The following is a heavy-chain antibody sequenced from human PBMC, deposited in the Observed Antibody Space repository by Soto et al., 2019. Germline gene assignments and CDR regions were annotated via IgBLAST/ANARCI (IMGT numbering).Heavy chain of an antibody. Sequence: QVQLVQSGAEVKKPGASVKVSCKASGYTFTSYYMHWVRQAPGQGLEWMGIINPSGGSTSYAQKFQGRVTMTRDTSTSTVYMELSSLRSEDTAVYYCARVMVRYDSSGPFDYWGQGTLVTVSS. CDR3: ARVMVRYDSSGPFDY. CDR2: INPSGGST. J-gene: IGHJ4*02. CDR1: GYTFTSYY. V-gene: IGHV1-46*01. D-gene: IGHD3-22*01.